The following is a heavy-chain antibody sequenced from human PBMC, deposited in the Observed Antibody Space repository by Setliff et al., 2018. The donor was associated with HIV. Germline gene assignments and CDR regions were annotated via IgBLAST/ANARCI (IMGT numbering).Heavy chain of an antibody. V-gene: IGHV3-15*01. Sequence: PGGSLRLSCAASGFTFTNYWMAWIRQAPGRGLEWVGHIKSKTDGGTTDYAAPVKGRFTISRDDSKTTLYLQMNSLKTEDTAVYYCTTDNGPSYSMDIWGQGTTVTVSS. J-gene: IGHJ6*02. CDR1: GFTFTNYW. D-gene: IGHD2-21*01. CDR2: IKSKTDGGTT. CDR3: TTDNGPSYSMDI.